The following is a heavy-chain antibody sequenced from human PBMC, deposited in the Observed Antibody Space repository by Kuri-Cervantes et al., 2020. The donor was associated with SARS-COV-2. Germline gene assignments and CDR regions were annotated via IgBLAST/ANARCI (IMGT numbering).Heavy chain of an antibody. Sequence: GESLKISCAASGFTFSDYYMSWIRQAPGKGLEWVSYITGSGYTVYYADSVKGRFTISRDNAKNSLYLQMNSLRVEDTAVYYCARLGGAMDPFDYWGQGTLVTVYS. CDR1: GFTFSDYY. D-gene: IGHD3-16*01. J-gene: IGHJ4*02. CDR3: ARLGGAMDPFDY. V-gene: IGHV3-11*04. CDR2: ITGSGYTV.